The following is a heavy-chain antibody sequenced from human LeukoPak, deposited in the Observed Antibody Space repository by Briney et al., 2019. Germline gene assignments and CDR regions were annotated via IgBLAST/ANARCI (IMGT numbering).Heavy chain of an antibody. CDR2: ISPGDSDT. CDR3: ARGRGASVITSFYY. Sequence: GESLKISCTWSGYTFTGYRIDWARQMPGKGLEWMGIISPGDSDTRYSPSFQGQVTMSADKSINTAYLQWGSLKASDTAMYYCARGRGASVITSFYYWGQGTLVTVSS. J-gene: IGHJ4*02. V-gene: IGHV5-51*01. CDR1: GYTFTGYR. D-gene: IGHD4-23*01.